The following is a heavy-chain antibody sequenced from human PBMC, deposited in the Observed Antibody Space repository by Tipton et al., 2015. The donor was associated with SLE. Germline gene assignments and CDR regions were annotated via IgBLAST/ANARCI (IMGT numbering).Heavy chain of an antibody. D-gene: IGHD3-3*01. J-gene: IGHJ4*02. CDR1: GGSFSGYY. CDR3: ARITIFGVVLFDY. Sequence: LSLTCAVYGGSFSGYYWSWIRQPPGKGLEWIGEINHSGSTNYNPSLKSRVTISVDTSKNQFSLKLSSVTAADMAVYYCARITIFGVVLFDYWAQGTLVTVSS. V-gene: IGHV4-34*01. CDR2: INHSGST.